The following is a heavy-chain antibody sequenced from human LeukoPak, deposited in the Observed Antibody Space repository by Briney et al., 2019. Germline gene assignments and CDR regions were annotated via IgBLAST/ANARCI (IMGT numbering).Heavy chain of an antibody. J-gene: IGHJ6*02. Sequence: SVKVCCKASAGTFSSYAITWVRQAHGQGIEWMGGIIPIFGTTSYAQNFQGRVTITADESTTTAYIELSSLRSEDTAVYYCARTRAGCSTTNCYPYYMDVWGQGTTVTVSS. V-gene: IGHV1-69*13. CDR1: AGTFSSYA. CDR2: IIPIFGTT. CDR3: ARTRAGCSTTNCYPYYMDV. D-gene: IGHD2-2*01.